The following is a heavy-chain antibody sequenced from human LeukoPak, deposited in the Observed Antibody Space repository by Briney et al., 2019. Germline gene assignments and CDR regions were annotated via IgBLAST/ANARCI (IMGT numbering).Heavy chain of an antibody. CDR3: ARYYYDSSGYYKFDY. CDR1: RFTFSSYS. D-gene: IGHD3-22*01. CDR2: ISSSGGTI. V-gene: IGHV3-48*01. Sequence: GGSLRLSCEASRFTFSSYSMNWVRQAPGKGLEWVSYISSSGGTIYYADSVKGRFTISRDNAKNSLYLQMNSLRADDTAVYYCARYYYDSSGYYKFDYWGQGTLVTVSS. J-gene: IGHJ4*02.